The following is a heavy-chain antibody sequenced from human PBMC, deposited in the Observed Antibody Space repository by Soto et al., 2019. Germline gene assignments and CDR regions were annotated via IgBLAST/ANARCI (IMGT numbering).Heavy chain of an antibody. CDR2: ISAYNGNT. D-gene: IGHD2-15*01. J-gene: IGHJ6*02. CDR1: GSPFTSYG. CDR3: ARDLPDIVVVGAATPALRLYDYYGIDF. Sequence: GASVKVSCKASGSPFTSYGISWVRQAPGQGLEWMGWISAYNGNTNYAQKLQGRVNMTTDTSTSTAYMELRSLRSDDTAVYYCARDLPDIVVVGAATPALRLYDYYGIDFWGQGTTVTVSS. V-gene: IGHV1-18*04.